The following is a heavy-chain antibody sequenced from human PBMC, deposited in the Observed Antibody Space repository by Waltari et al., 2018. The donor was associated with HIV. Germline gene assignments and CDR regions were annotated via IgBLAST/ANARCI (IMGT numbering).Heavy chain of an antibody. D-gene: IGHD4-4*01. CDR2: MNPNSGNT. V-gene: IGHV1-8*01. CDR3: ARGGVTPHLVDP. Sequence: TFTSYDINWVRQATGQGLEWMGWMNPNSGNTGYAQKFQGRVTMTRNTSISTAYMELSSLRSEDTAVCYCARGGVTPHLVDPWGQGTLVTVSS. CDR1: TFTSYD. J-gene: IGHJ5*02.